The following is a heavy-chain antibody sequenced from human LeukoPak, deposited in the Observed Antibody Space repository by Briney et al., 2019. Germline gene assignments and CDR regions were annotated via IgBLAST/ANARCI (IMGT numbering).Heavy chain of an antibody. Sequence: GGSLTLSCAASGFTFSYYEMNWVRQAPGKGLEWVSYISGGGYTIYYADSVKGRFTISRDNAKNSLYLQMNSLRAEDTAVYYCARASDGDYFDYWGQGILVTVSS. D-gene: IGHD4-17*01. CDR1: GFTFSYYE. CDR2: ISGGGYTI. CDR3: ARASDGDYFDY. V-gene: IGHV3-48*03. J-gene: IGHJ4*02.